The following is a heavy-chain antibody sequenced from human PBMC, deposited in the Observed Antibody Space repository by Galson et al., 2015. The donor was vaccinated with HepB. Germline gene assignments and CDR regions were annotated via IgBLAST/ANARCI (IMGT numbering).Heavy chain of an antibody. V-gene: IGHV1-69*13. Sequence: SVKVSCKASGGTFSSYAISWVRQAPGQGLEWMGGIIPIFGTANYAQKFQGRVTITADESTSTAYMELSSLRSEDTAVYYCARVVAASRPDYGDSIYFDYWGQGTLVTVTS. J-gene: IGHJ4*02. D-gene: IGHD4-17*01. CDR1: GGTFSSYA. CDR2: IIPIFGTA. CDR3: ARVVAASRPDYGDSIYFDY.